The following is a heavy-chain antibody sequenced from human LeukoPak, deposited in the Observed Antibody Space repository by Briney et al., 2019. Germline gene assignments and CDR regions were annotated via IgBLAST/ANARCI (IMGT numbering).Heavy chain of an antibody. J-gene: IGHJ4*02. D-gene: IGHD6-13*01. CDR3: AKDKGYSSSWPSEIDY. CDR1: GFTFDDYA. Sequence: GGPLRLSCAASGFTFDDYAMHWVRQAPGKGLEWVSGISWNSGSIGYADSVKGRFTISRDNAKNSLYLQMNSLRAEDTALYYCAKDKGYSSSWPSEIDYWGQGTLVTVSS. V-gene: IGHV3-9*01. CDR2: ISWNSGSI.